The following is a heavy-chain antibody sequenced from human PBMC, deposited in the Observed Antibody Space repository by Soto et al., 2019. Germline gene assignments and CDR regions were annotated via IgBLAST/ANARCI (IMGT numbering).Heavy chain of an antibody. J-gene: IGHJ4*02. CDR3: ARRAGRTFDY. CDR2: INVGNGNT. Sequence: ASVKVSCKASGYTFINHAIHWVRQAPGQRLEWMGWINVGNGNTKYSPKFQGRVTISRDTSASTAYMELSSLRSEDTAVYYCARRAGRTFDYWGQGTLVTVSS. D-gene: IGHD6-6*01. CDR1: GYTFINHA. V-gene: IGHV1-3*01.